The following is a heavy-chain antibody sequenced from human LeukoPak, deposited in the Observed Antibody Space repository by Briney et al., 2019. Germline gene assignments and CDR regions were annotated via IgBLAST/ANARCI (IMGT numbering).Heavy chain of an antibody. CDR2: IYHSGTT. D-gene: IGHD4-11*01. J-gene: IGHJ4*02. CDR3: ARAVDYRSGFDY. V-gene: IGHV4-31*03. Sequence: TSETLSLTCTVSGDSMTRGGYYWSWVRQHPGKGLEWVGFIYHSGTTFYNPSLESRATISVDTSQNQFSLKLTSVTAADTAVYYCARAVDYRSGFDYWGQGTLVTVSS. CDR1: GDSMTRGGYY.